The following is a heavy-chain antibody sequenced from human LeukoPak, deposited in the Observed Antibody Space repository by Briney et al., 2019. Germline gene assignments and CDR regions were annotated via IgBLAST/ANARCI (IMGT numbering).Heavy chain of an antibody. CDR1: GYSIRSGYN. V-gene: IGHV4-38-2*02. D-gene: IGHD5-24*01. CDR3: ARHPSGRMWLQQAGWFDP. Sequence: PWETLSLTCTVSGYSIRSGYNWCWLRLSAGRLLECLGSIYQRGSTYDNPSLKSRVTISVDTSKHHYSLKLTSVTAADTAVYYCARHPSGRMWLQQAGWFDPWGQGTLVTVPS. J-gene: IGHJ5*02. CDR2: IYQRGST.